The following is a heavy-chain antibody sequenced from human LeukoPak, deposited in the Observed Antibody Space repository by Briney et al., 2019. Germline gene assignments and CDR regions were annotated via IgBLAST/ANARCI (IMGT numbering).Heavy chain of an antibody. J-gene: IGHJ5*02. Sequence: SETLSLTCAVYGGSFSGYYWSWIRQPPGKGLEWIGSIYHSGSTSYNPSLKSRLTISVDTSKNQFSLKLNFVTAADTAMYYCARMFRSSWYINWFDPWGQGTLVTVSS. CDR3: ARMFRSSWYINWFDP. D-gene: IGHD6-13*01. V-gene: IGHV4-34*01. CDR2: IYHSGST. CDR1: GGSFSGYY.